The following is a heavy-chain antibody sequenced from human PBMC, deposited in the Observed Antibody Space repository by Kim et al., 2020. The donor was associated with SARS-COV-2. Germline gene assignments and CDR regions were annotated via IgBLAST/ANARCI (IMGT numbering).Heavy chain of an antibody. V-gene: IGHV3-48*03. J-gene: IGHJ5*02. CDR3: ARVSVVVPAAINWFDP. D-gene: IGHD2-2*01. Sequence: SVKGRFTISRGNAKNSLYLQMNSLRAEDTAVYYCARVSVVVPAAINWFDPWGQGTLVTVSS.